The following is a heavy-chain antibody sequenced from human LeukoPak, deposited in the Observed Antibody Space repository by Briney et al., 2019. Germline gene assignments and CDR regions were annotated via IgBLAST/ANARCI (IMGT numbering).Heavy chain of an antibody. V-gene: IGHV4-59*01. Sequence: SETLSLTCTVSGGSISPYYWGWLRQPPGKGLEVIGFMHYSGSANYHPSLKSRVSISLDTSKNQFSLNLSSVTAAEPAMYLCARGSGEYAYGYYLYYWGQGPLVTVSS. CDR3: ARGSGEYAYGYYLYY. CDR1: GGSISPYY. CDR2: MHYSGSA. D-gene: IGHD5-18*01. J-gene: IGHJ4*02.